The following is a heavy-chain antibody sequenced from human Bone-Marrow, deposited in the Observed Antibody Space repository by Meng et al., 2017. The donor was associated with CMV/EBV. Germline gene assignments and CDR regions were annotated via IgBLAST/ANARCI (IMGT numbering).Heavy chain of an antibody. CDR3: ARGGPTYYDFWSGYYRGGWFDP. Sequence: ASVKVSCKASGYTFTSYDINWVRQATGQGLEWMGWMNPNSGNTGYAQKFQGRVTITRNTSINTAYMELSSLRSEDTAVYYCARGGPTYYDFWSGYYRGGWFDPWGQGTLVTSPQ. J-gene: IGHJ5*02. CDR1: GYTFTSYD. CDR2: MNPNSGNT. D-gene: IGHD3-3*01. V-gene: IGHV1-8*03.